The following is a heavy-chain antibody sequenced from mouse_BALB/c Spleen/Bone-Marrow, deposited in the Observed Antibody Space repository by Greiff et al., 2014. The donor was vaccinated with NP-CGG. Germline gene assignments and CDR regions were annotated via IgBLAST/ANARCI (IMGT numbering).Heavy chain of an antibody. CDR1: GYSITSDHA. D-gene: IGHD3-1*01. V-gene: IGHV3-2*02. CDR3: ARRAYYFDY. Sequence: QQSGPGLVKPSQSLSLTCTVTGYSITSDHAWNWIRQFPGNKLEWMGYISYSGSASYNPTLKSRISITRDTSQNQFFLQLSSVTTEDTATYYCARRAYYFDYWGQGTTLTVSS. CDR2: ISYSGSA. J-gene: IGHJ2*01.